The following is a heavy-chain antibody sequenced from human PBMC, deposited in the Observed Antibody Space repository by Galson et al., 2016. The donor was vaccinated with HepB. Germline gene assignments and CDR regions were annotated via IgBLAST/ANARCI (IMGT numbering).Heavy chain of an antibody. CDR3: ARDLTGDCYTDAFDI. CDR2: IKGDGSST. V-gene: IGHV3-74*01. D-gene: IGHD2-21*01. J-gene: IGHJ3*02. Sequence: SLRLSCAASGFTFSSYWMDWVRQAPGKGLVWVSRIKGDGSSTSYADSVKGRFTISRDNANTLYLQMNSLRAEDTAVYYCARDLTGDCYTDAFDIWGQGTMVTVSS. CDR1: GFTFSSYW.